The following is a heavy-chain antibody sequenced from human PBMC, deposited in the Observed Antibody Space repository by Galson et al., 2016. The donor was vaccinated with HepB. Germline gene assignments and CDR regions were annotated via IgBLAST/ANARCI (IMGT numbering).Heavy chain of an antibody. CDR1: GFTFDDYG. CDR2: INGNGGRT. D-gene: IGHD4-17*01. V-gene: IGHV3-20*04. CDR3: ARKGNRYADQLYYFDY. J-gene: IGHJ4*02. Sequence: SLRLSCAASGFTFDDYGMGWVRQAPGKGLEWVSGINGNGGRTGYVDSVKGRFTISRDNAKNSLYLQMNSLRAEDTAVYYCARKGNRYADQLYYFDYWGQGTLVTVSS.